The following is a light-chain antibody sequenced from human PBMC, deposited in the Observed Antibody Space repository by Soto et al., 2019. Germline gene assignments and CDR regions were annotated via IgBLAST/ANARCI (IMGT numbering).Light chain of an antibody. Sequence: QSALTQPASVSGSPGQSLTISCTGTSSDVGGYDYVSWYQQHPGKAPKLMIFEVTNRPSGVSNRFSGSKSGNTASLTISGLRAEDEADYYCSSFRSTSSLPYVSGTGTQLTV. V-gene: IGLV2-14*01. CDR1: SSDVGGYDY. J-gene: IGLJ1*01. CDR3: SSFRSTSSLPYV. CDR2: EVT.